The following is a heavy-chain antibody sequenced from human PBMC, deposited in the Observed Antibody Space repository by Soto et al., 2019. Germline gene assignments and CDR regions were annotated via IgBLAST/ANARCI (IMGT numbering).Heavy chain of an antibody. J-gene: IGHJ4*02. CDR1: GFTFSGYW. D-gene: IGHD6-19*01. CDR2: IKHDGSVQ. V-gene: IGHV3-7*03. Sequence: GGSLRLSCEASGFTFSGYWMSWVRQAPGKGLEWVADIKHDGSVQYYVDSVKGRFTISRDNAKKLLYLQMNGLRAEDTALYYCARAPYSNGWYRFDLWGQGTLVTVSS. CDR3: ARAPYSNGWYRFDL.